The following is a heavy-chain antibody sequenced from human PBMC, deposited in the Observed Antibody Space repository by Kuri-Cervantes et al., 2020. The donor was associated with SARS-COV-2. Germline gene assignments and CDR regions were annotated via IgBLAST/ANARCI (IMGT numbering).Heavy chain of an antibody. D-gene: IGHD5-12*01. CDR2: INPNSGGT. J-gene: IGHJ5*02. Sequence: ASVKVSCKASGGTFTGYYMHWVRQAPGQGLEWMGWINPNSGGTNYAQKFQGRVTMTRNTSISTAYMELSSLRSEDTAVYYCATSSAIVATISWFDPWGQGTLVTVSS. V-gene: IGHV1-2*02. CDR1: GGTFTGYY. CDR3: ATSSAIVATISWFDP.